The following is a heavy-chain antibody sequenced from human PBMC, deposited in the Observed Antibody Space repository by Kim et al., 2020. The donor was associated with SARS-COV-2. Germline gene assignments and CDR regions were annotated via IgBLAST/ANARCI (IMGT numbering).Heavy chain of an antibody. Sequence: ASVKVSCKTSGYIFTDYAIYWVRQAPGQGLEWMGWIRSGSGETGYSQKLQGKVTITRDTSANTVYIDVRSLTSEDTAVYYCARDGPIGSAWGQGTLVTVSS. J-gene: IGHJ5*02. CDR1: GYIFTDYA. V-gene: IGHV1-3*04. CDR2: IRSGSGET. CDR3: ARDGPIGSA. D-gene: IGHD3-10*01.